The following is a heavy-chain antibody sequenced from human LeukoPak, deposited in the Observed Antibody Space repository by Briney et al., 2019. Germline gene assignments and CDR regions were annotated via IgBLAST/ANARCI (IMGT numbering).Heavy chain of an antibody. Sequence: PSETLSLTCTVSGGSISSYYWSWIRQPPGKGLEWIGYIYYSGSTNYNPSLKSRVTISVDTSKNQFSLKLSSVTAADTAVYYCARHAAGSFDYWGQGTLVTVSS. CDR2: IYYSGST. J-gene: IGHJ4*02. CDR3: ARHAAGSFDY. V-gene: IGHV4-59*08. D-gene: IGHD6-13*01. CDR1: GGSISSYY.